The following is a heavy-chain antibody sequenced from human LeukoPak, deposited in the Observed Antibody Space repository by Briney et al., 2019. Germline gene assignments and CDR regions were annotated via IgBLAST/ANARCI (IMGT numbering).Heavy chain of an antibody. CDR1: GFTFDDYT. CDR2: INWDGDST. J-gene: IGHJ2*01. CDR3: AKDGTTDYDSSGSPYWYFDL. D-gene: IGHD3-22*01. Sequence: PGGSLRLSCAASGFTFDDYTMHWVRQTPEKGLEWVSLINWDGDSTYYADSVKGRFTISRDNGKNSLYLQMNNLRTEDTALYYCAKDGTTDYDSSGSPYWYFDLWGRGTLVTVSS. V-gene: IGHV3-43*01.